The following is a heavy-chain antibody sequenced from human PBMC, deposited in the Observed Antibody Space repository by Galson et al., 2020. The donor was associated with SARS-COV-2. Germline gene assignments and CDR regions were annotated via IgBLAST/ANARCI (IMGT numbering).Heavy chain of an antibody. CDR3: AREHVVGYSDIFDY. D-gene: IGHD2-15*01. J-gene: IGHJ4*02. CDR1: GSTFTTYA. CDR2: ISYDGNNK. V-gene: IGHV3-30-3*01. Sequence: GGSLRPSCAPSGSTFTTYAMHWVRQAPDKGLEWVAVISYDGNNKNYADSVKGRFTISRDDSKNTLYLQMNSLRAEDTAVYYCAREHVVGYSDIFDYWGQGTLVTVSS.